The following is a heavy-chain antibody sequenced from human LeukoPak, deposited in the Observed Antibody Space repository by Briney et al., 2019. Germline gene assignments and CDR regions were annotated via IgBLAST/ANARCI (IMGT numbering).Heavy chain of an antibody. J-gene: IGHJ3*02. D-gene: IGHD5-24*01. CDR1: GFTFSSYG. CDR3: ARDQRNGYNYGAFDI. V-gene: IGHV3-30*02. CDR2: IRYDGSDK. Sequence: PGGSLRLSCAASGFTFSSYGMHWVRQAPDKGLEWVTFIRYDGSDKYYADSVKGRFTISRDNSKNTLYLQMNSLRAEDTAVYYCARDQRNGYNYGAFDIWGQGTMVTVSS.